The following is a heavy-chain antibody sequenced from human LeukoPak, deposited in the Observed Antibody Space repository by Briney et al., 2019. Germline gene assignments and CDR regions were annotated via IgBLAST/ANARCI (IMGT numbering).Heavy chain of an antibody. CDR2: ISSSSSYI. V-gene: IGHV3-21*04. Sequence: GGSLRLSCAASGFTFSSYSMNWVRQAPGKGLEWVSSISSSSSYIYYADSVKGRFTISRDNSKNTLYLQMNSLRAEDTAVYYCAKDERDGDYADVGYYFDYWGQGTLVTVSS. D-gene: IGHD4-17*01. CDR1: GFTFSSYS. J-gene: IGHJ4*02. CDR3: AKDERDGDYADVGYYFDY.